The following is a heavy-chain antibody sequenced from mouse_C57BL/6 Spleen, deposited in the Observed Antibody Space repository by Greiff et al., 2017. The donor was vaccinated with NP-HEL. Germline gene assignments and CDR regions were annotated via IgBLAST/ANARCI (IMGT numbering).Heavy chain of an antibody. Sequence: EVKLMESGGGLVQPGGSLSLSCAASGFTFTDYYMSWVRQPPGKALEWLGFIRNKANGYTTEYSASVKGRFTISRDNSQSILYLQMNALRAEDSATYYCARLGDYDEVAYWGQGTLVTVSA. CDR2: IRNKANGYTT. CDR1: GFTFTDYY. V-gene: IGHV7-3*01. D-gene: IGHD2-4*01. J-gene: IGHJ3*01. CDR3: ARLGDYDEVAY.